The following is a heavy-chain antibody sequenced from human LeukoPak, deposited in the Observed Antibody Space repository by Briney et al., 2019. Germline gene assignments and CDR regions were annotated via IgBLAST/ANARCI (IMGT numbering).Heavy chain of an antibody. CDR2: ISSSSSYI. CDR1: GFTFSTYS. J-gene: IGHJ4*02. D-gene: IGHD2-2*01. Sequence: GGSLRLSCAASGFTFSTYSMNWVRQAPGKGLEWVSSISSSSSYIYYADSVKGRFTISRDNAKNSLYLQMNSLRAEDTAVYYCAREAPTSCHDYWGQGTLVTVSS. CDR3: AREAPTSCHDY. V-gene: IGHV3-21*01.